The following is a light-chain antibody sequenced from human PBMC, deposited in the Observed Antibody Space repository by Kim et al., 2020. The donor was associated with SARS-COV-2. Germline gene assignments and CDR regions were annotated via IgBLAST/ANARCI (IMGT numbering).Light chain of an antibody. V-gene: IGLV2-8*01. CDR1: STDVGNYKY. CDR2: EVN. Sequence: GPSLTTSCTGTSTDVGNYKYVSWYHQHPGKAPKFIIYEVNKRPSGVPDRFSGSKSGNTASLTVSGLQAEDEAHYYCSSYAGTNNYVFGTGTKVTVL. J-gene: IGLJ1*01. CDR3: SSYAGTNNYV.